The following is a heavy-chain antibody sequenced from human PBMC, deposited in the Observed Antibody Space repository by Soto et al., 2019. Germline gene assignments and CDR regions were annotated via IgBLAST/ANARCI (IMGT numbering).Heavy chain of an antibody. V-gene: IGHV3-23*01. J-gene: IGHJ5*02. CDR3: AKDAVYKDGLWLMDS. CDR1: GFTFSSYA. Sequence: GGSLRLSCAASGFTFSSYAMSWVRQAPGKGLECVSGVTGSGGQIHYADSVKGRFTISKDNSKNTLYLQMSSLREEDTALYYCAKDAVYKDGLWLMDSWGQGTLVTVSS. CDR2: VTGSGGQI. D-gene: IGHD2-21*01.